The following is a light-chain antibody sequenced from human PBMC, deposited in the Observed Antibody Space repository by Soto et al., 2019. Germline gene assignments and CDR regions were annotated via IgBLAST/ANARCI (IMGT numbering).Light chain of an antibody. Sequence: DIEMTQSPSTLSASVGDRVTITCRATQSLNIWLAWYQQKPGKAPKLLISKASSLESGVPSRFSGRGSGTEFSLTISGPQPDDFATYYRQQYKAYSYTFGQGTKLE. V-gene: IGKV1-5*03. CDR3: QQYKAYSYT. CDR2: KAS. CDR1: QSLNIW. J-gene: IGKJ2*01.